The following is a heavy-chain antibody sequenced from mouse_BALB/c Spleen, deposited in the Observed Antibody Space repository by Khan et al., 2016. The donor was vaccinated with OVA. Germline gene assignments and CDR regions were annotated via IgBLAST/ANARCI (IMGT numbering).Heavy chain of an antibody. J-gene: IGHJ4*01. D-gene: IGHD1-1*01. CDR1: GYTFTSYW. Sequence: DLVKPGASVKLSCKASGYTFTSYWINWIKQRPGQGLEWIGRIAPGSGSTYYNEMFKGKATLTVDTSSSTAYIQLSSLSSEDSAVYFCARENYCGRTGYAMDYWGQGTTVTVSA. V-gene: IGHV1S41*01. CDR2: IAPGSGST. CDR3: ARENYCGRTGYAMDY.